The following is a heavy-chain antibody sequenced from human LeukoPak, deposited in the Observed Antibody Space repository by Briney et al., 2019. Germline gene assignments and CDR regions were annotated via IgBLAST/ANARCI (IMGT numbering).Heavy chain of an antibody. D-gene: IGHD2-2*01. Sequence: PGGSLRLSCAASGFTFSSYGMHWVRQAPGKGLEWVAFIRYDGSNKYYADSVKGRFTISRDNSKNTLYLQMNSLRAEDTAVYYCARPNQGYCISTSCPFDYWGQGTLVTVSS. V-gene: IGHV3-30*02. CDR1: GFTFSSYG. CDR2: IRYDGSNK. CDR3: ARPNQGYCISTSCPFDY. J-gene: IGHJ4*02.